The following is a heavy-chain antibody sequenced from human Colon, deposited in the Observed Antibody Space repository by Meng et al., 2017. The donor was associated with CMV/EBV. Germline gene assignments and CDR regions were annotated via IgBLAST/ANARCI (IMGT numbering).Heavy chain of an antibody. V-gene: IGHV3-9*01. D-gene: IGHD1-26*01. CDR1: GFTFDDHA. CDR2: ITWNSETI. Sequence: GGSLRLSCAASGFTFDDHAMHWVRQVPGKGPEWVAGITWNSETIAYGDSVKGRFTVSRDNAKTALYLQMNSLRSEDTALYYCANDVGATFFYVLDVCGPGTTFTISS. CDR3: ANDVGATFFYVLDV. J-gene: IGHJ6*02.